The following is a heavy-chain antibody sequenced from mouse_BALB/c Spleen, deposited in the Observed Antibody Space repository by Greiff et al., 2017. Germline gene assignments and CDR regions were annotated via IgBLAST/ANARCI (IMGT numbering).Heavy chain of an antibody. D-gene: IGHD2-14*01. J-gene: IGHJ3*01. CDR2: INPSTGYT. CDR3: ARGRYDSAY. V-gene: IGHV1-7*01. Sequence: VKLMESGAELAKPGASVKMSCKASGYTFTSYWMHWVKQRPGQGLEWIGYINPSTGYTEYNQKFKDKATLTADKSSSTAYMQLSSLTSEDSAVYYCARGRYDSAYWGQGTLVTVSA. CDR1: GYTFTSYW.